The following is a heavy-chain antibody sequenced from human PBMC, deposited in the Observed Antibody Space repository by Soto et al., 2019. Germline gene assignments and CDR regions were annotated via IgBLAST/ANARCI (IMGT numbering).Heavy chain of an antibody. V-gene: IGHV3-30-3*01. CDR2: ISYDGSNK. CDR1: GFTFSSYA. CDR3: ARAVVAASPFDY. Sequence: QVQLVESGGGVVQPGRSLRLSCAASGFTFSSYAMHWVRQAPGKGLEWVAVISYDGSNKYYADSVNGRFTISRDNSKNTLYLQMNSLRAEDTAVYYCARAVVAASPFDYWGQGTLVTVSS. D-gene: IGHD2-15*01. J-gene: IGHJ4*02.